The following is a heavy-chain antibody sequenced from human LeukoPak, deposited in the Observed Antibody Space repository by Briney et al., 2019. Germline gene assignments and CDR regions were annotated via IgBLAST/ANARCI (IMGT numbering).Heavy chain of an antibody. D-gene: IGHD6-19*01. CDR1: GYTFTSYY. V-gene: IGHV1-2*02. Sequence: ASVKVSCKASGYTFTSYYMDWVRQAPGQGLEWMGWINPDSGGTDYAQKFQGRVTMTRDTSISTVYMDLTRLRSDDTAVYSCARGGYSSGRTRGEIFDVWGHGTVVTVSS. J-gene: IGHJ3*01. CDR3: ARGGYSSGRTRGEIFDV. CDR2: INPDSGGT.